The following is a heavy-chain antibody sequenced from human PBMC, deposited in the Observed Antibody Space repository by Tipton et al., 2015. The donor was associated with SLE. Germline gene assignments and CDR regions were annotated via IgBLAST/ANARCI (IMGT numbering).Heavy chain of an antibody. CDR1: GGSFSGYY. CDR3: ARGGWFDP. D-gene: IGHD3-16*01. CDR2: IYYRGST. Sequence: LRLSCAVYGGSFSGYYWSWIRQPPGKGLEWIGYIYYRGSTNYNPSLKSRVTISVDTFKNQFSLKLSSVTAADTAVYYCARGGWFDPWGQGTLVTVSS. J-gene: IGHJ5*02. V-gene: IGHV4-59*08.